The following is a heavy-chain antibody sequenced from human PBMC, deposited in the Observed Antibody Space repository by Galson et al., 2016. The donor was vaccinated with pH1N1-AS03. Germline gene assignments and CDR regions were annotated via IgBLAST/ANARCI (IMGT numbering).Heavy chain of an antibody. V-gene: IGHV1-18*01. CDR1: GYPFSDYA. CDR3: ARDPKYTVNYYRISAGWDV. Sequence: SVKVSCKASGYPFSDYATTWVRQAPGQGLEWMGWISAFNGDTHYAQTFQGRVTLTTDTSTTTAYLELRNLRSDDTAVYYCARDPKYTVNYYRISAGWDVWAQGTTVSVSS. CDR2: ISAFNGDT. D-gene: IGHD3-10*01. J-gene: IGHJ6*02.